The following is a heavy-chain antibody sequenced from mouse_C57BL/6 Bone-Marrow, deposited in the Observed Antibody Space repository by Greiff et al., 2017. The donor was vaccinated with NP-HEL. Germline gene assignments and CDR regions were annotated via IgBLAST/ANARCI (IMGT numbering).Heavy chain of an antibody. V-gene: IGHV5-4*01. CDR1: GFTFSSYA. CDR3: ARDYYGKDY. Sequence: EVHLVESGGGLVKPGGSLKLSCAASGFTFSSYAMSWVRQTPEKRLEWVATISDGGSYTYYPDNVKGRFTISRDNAKNNLYLQMSHLKSEDTAMYYCARDYYGKDYWGQGTTLTVSS. D-gene: IGHD1-1*01. CDR2: ISDGGSYT. J-gene: IGHJ2*01.